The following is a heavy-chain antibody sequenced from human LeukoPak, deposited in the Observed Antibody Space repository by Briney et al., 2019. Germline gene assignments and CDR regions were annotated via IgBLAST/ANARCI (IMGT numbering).Heavy chain of an antibody. CDR2: INHSGST. J-gene: IGHJ4*02. CDR1: GGSFSGYY. V-gene: IGHV4-34*01. CDR3: GFTIFGE. Sequence: NPSETLCLTCAVYGGSFSGYYWSWIRQPPGKGLEWIGEINHSGSTNYNPSLKSRVTISVDTSKNQFSLKLSSVTAADTAVYYCGFTIFGEWGQGTLVTVSS. D-gene: IGHD3-3*01.